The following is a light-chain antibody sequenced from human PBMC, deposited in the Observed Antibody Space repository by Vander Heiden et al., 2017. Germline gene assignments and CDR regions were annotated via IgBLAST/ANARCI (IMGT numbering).Light chain of an antibody. CDR2: ADS. J-gene: IGKJ1*01. V-gene: IGKV1-39*01. CDR1: QCISSY. Sequence: DIQMTQSPSSLSASVEDRVTITWPASQCISSYLNGYQQNPGKAPKLLINADSSLPSGVPSRFSGSGSGTDFTLTISSLEPEDFATYYCQQGYSTTRTFGQGTKVEIK. CDR3: QQGYSTTRT.